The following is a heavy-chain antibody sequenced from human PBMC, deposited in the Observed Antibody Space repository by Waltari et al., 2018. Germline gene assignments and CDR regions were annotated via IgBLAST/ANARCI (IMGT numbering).Heavy chain of an antibody. CDR2: IGPGGDIK. CDR3: VTSDPGDGYNRNLYNWFDP. J-gene: IGHJ5*02. V-gene: IGHV3-48*04. D-gene: IGHD5-12*01. Sequence: DVQLVESGGGLVQPGGSLRLSCEAPGLNLNVYAMNWVRQIPGKGLEWLSYIGPGGDIKKYTDSDQGRFTISRDNAKNAVYLQMDSLRVEDTAVYYCVTSDPGDGYNRNLYNWFDPWGQGTLVTVSS. CDR1: GLNLNVYA.